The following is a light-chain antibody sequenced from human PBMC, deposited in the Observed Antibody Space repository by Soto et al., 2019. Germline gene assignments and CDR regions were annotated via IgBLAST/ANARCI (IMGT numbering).Light chain of an antibody. CDR1: QSVFRN. CDR2: HAS. CDR3: QQVNKWTPFT. Sequence: EIVMTQSPASLSVSPGEGVTLSCRASQSVFRNLAWYHQRPGQAPRLLIFHASTRATGVPARFTGSGSGTEFTLTNSSLQSEDFCVYYCQQVNKWTPFTFGTVTKVDIQ. V-gene: IGKV3-15*01. J-gene: IGKJ3*01.